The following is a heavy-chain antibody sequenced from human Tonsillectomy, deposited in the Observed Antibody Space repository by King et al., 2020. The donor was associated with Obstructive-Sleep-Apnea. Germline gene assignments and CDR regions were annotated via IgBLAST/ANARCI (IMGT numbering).Heavy chain of an antibody. Sequence: VQLVESGGGLVKPGGSLRLSCAASRFTFSDYYMSWIRQAPGKGLEWVSDISSSGSTIYHADSVKGRFTISRDNAKNSLYLQMNSLRAEDTAVYYCARAAPSGGYYFHYYYGMDVWGQGTTVTVSS. V-gene: IGHV3-11*01. CDR3: ARAAPSGGYYFHYYYGMDV. CDR2: ISSSGSTI. D-gene: IGHD3-22*01. J-gene: IGHJ6*02. CDR1: RFTFSDYY.